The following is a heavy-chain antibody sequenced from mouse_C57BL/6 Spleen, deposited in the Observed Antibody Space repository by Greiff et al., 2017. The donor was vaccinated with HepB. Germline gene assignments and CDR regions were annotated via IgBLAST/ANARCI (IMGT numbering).Heavy chain of an antibody. CDR3: TGKGGYFDY. CDR2: IDPENGDT. V-gene: IGHV14-4*01. J-gene: IGHJ2*01. CDR1: GFNIKDDY. Sequence: EVKLMESGAELVRPGASVKLSCTASGFNIKDDYMHWVKQRPEQGLEWIGWIDPENGDTEYASKFQGKATITADTSSNTAYLQLSSLTSEDTAVYYCTGKGGYFDYWGQGTTLTVSS.